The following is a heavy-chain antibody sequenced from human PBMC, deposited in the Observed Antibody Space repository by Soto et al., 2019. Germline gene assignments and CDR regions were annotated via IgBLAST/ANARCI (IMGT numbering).Heavy chain of an antibody. D-gene: IGHD6-13*01. Sequence: ASMKVSCKASGYTFTSYAMHWVRQAPGQRLEWMGWINAGNGNTKYSQKFQGRVTITRDTSASTAYMELSSLRSEDTAVYYCARVGSVAGAFDAFDIWGQGTMVTVSS. CDR2: INAGNGNT. V-gene: IGHV1-3*01. CDR3: ARVGSVAGAFDAFDI. CDR1: GYTFTSYA. J-gene: IGHJ3*02.